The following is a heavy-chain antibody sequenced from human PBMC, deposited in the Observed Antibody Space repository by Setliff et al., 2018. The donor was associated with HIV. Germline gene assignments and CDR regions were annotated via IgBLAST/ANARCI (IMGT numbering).Heavy chain of an antibody. CDR1: GYTFTNFD. D-gene: IGHD3-16*01. J-gene: IGHJ4*02. Sequence: ASVKVSCKASGYTFTNFDINWVRQAAGQGLEWMAWMNPNTGNTGYAQKFRGRVTLTRNTSISTAYLELSSLRSEDTAMYYCARYEGVMTYAAYPLGHWGQGTLVTVSS. CDR3: ARYEGVMTYAAYPLGH. V-gene: IGHV1-8*02. CDR2: MNPNTGNT.